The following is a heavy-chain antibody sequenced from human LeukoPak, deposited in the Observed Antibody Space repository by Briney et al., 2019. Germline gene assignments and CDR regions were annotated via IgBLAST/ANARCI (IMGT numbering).Heavy chain of an antibody. CDR1: GFTFSTYW. CDR3: ARVYTGNRWHFDY. CDR2: IKRDGSEK. Sequence: GGSLRLSCAASGFTFSTYWMSWVRQAPGKGLECVANIKRDGSEKYYVDSVKGRFAIFRDDAKSSLYLQMNSLRAEDTAVYFCARVYTGNRWHFDYWGQGTLVTVSS. D-gene: IGHD2-2*02. J-gene: IGHJ4*02. V-gene: IGHV3-7*03.